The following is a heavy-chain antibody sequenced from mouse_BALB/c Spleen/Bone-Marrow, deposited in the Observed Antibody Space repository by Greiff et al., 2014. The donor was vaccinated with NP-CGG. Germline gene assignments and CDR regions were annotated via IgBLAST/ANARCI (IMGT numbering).Heavy chain of an antibody. CDR3: ANHYYGSSLFAY. D-gene: IGHD1-1*01. Sequence: VQLQQSGAELVKPGASVKLSCTASGFNIKDTYMHWVKQRPEQGLEWIGRIDPANGNTKYDPKFQGKAAITADTSSNTAYLQLSSLTSEDTAVYYCANHYYGSSLFAYWGQGTLVTVSA. J-gene: IGHJ3*01. CDR1: GFNIKDTY. CDR2: IDPANGNT. V-gene: IGHV14-3*02.